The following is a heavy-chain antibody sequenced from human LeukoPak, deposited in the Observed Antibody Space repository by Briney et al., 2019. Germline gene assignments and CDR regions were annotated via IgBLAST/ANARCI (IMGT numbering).Heavy chain of an antibody. V-gene: IGHV4-34*01. CDR2: INHSGST. CDR3: ARGRQQLLT. D-gene: IGHD6-13*01. J-gene: IGHJ5*02. Sequence: SETLSLTCAVYGGSFSGYYWSWIRQPPGKGLEWIGEINHSGSTNYNPSLKSRVTISVDTSKNQFSLKLSSVTAADTVVYYCARGRQQLLTWGQGTLVTVSS. CDR1: GGSFSGYY.